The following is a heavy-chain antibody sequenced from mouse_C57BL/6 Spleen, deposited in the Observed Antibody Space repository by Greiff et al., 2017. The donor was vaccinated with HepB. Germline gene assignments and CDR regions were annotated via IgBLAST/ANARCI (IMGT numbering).Heavy chain of an antibody. D-gene: IGHD2-4*01. Sequence: VKLQQPGAELVKPGASVKLSCKASGYTFTSYWMQWVKQRPGQGLEWIGEIDPSDSYTNYNQKFKGKATLTVDTSSSTAYMQLSSLTSEDSAVYYCARGLKNYDGFAYWGQGTLVTVSA. J-gene: IGHJ3*01. CDR3: ARGLKNYDGFAY. CDR2: IDPSDSYT. CDR1: GYTFTSYW. V-gene: IGHV1-50*01.